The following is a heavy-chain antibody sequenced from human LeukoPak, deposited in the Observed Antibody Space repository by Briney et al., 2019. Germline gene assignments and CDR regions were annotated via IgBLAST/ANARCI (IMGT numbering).Heavy chain of an antibody. J-gene: IGHJ4*02. D-gene: IGHD4/OR15-4a*01. Sequence: KPGGSLRLSCAASGFTFSTYTMNWVRQAPGKGLGWVSSISSSSTYIYYADSVKGRFTISRDNAKNSLYLQMNSLRAEDTAVYYCARDEVYGEQYYFDYWGQGTLVTVSS. CDR1: GFTFSTYT. CDR2: ISSSSTYI. V-gene: IGHV3-21*01. CDR3: ARDEVYGEQYYFDY.